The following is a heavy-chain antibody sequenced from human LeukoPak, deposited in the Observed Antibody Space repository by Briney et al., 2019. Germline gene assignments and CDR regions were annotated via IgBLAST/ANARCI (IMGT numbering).Heavy chain of an antibody. Sequence: GGSLRLSCAASGFTSSHYVMSWVRQAPGKGLEWVANIKQDGSEKYYVDSVKGRFTISRDNAKNSLYLQMNSLRAEDTAVYYCASNQWLPDYWGQGTLVTVSS. J-gene: IGHJ4*02. CDR2: IKQDGSEK. V-gene: IGHV3-7*01. D-gene: IGHD6-19*01. CDR3: ASNQWLPDY. CDR1: GFTSSHYV.